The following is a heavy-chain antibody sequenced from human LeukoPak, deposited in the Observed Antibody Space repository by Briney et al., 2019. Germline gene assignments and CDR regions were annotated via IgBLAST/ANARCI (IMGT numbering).Heavy chain of an antibody. CDR1: GFTFSSYA. Sequence: GGSLRLSCAASGFTFSSYAMNWVRQAPGKGLEWVAIISYDGTNKDYADSVKGRFTISRDNSRNTLYLQMNSLRAEDTAVYHCARDPLYTNSPPSYFDYWGQGTLVTVSS. J-gene: IGHJ4*02. CDR3: ARDPLYTNSPPSYFDY. CDR2: ISYDGTNK. D-gene: IGHD2-2*02. V-gene: IGHV3-30-3*01.